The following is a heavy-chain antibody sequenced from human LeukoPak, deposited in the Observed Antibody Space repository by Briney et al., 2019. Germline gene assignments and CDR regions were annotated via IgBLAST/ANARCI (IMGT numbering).Heavy chain of an antibody. J-gene: IGHJ4*02. Sequence: PGGSLRLSCAASGFTVRGNYMSWVRQAPGMGLEWVSVIYSGGSTYYADSVKGRFIISRDSSKNMLYLQMNSLRAEDTAVYYCATLRYSYGDLDYWGQGTLVTVSS. CDR1: GFTVRGNY. V-gene: IGHV3-66*01. D-gene: IGHD5-18*01. CDR3: ATLRYSYGDLDY. CDR2: IYSGGST.